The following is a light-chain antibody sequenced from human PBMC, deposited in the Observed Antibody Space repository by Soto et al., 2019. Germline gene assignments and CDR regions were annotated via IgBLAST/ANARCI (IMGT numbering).Light chain of an antibody. CDR1: QNIDNK. V-gene: IGKV3-15*01. J-gene: IGKJ1*01. Sequence: EIVMTQSTATLSVSPGERATLSCRASQNIDNKIVWYQQKPGQVPRLIIYDASTRATGIPARFSGSGSGTEYNLTTRCVQYVDFAFYNCQQFHYLWTFVQGPKVEIK. CDR2: DAS. CDR3: QQFHYLWT.